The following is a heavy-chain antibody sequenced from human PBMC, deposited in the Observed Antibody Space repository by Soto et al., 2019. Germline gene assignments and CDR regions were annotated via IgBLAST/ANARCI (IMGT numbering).Heavy chain of an antibody. V-gene: IGHV1-69*08. CDR2: IIPILGIA. CDR3: ARDQAAAGTFDY. Sequence: QVQLVQSGAEVKKPGSSVKVSCKASGGTFSSYTISWVRQAPGQGLEWMGRIIPILGIANYAQKFQGRVTITADKPTSTAYIKLSSLRSEDTAVYYCARDQAAAGTFDYWGQGTLVTVSS. J-gene: IGHJ4*02. CDR1: GGTFSSYT. D-gene: IGHD6-13*01.